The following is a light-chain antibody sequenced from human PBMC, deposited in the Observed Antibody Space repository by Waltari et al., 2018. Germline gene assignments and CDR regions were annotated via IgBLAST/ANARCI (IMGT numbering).Light chain of an antibody. CDR2: RGF. J-gene: IGKJ1*01. CDR1: QSLLHSDGNTY. CDR3: MQGSQWPPWT. Sequence: DVVMTQSPLSLSVTLGQTASISCRSSQSLLHSDGNTYLTWFHQRPGQSPRRLIYRGFNRDSGVPGRFSASGSGSDFKLEISRVEAEDVGIYYCMQGSQWPPWTFGQGTKVEIK. V-gene: IGKV2-30*02.